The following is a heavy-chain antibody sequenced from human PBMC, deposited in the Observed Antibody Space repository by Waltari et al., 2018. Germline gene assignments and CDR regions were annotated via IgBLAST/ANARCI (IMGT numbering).Heavy chain of an antibody. CDR3: ARSLRNCSSTSCYTGGRGLFDY. V-gene: IGHV3-21*01. D-gene: IGHD2-2*02. Sequence: EVQLVESGGGLVKPGGSLRLSCAASVFTFSSYSMNWVRQAPGKGLEWVSSISSSSYIYYADSVKGRFTISRDNAKNSLYLQMNSLRAEDTAVYYCARSLRNCSSTSCYTGGRGLFDYWGQGTLVTVSS. J-gene: IGHJ4*02. CDR2: ISSSSYI. CDR1: VFTFSSYS.